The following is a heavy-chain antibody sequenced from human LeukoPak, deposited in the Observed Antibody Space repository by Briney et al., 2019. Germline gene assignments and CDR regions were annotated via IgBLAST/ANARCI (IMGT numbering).Heavy chain of an antibody. D-gene: IGHD4-17*01. CDR1: GFSVSNYW. CDR2: IKHDGSER. V-gene: IGHV3-7*01. J-gene: IGHJ4*02. Sequence: GGSLRLSCEASGFSVSNYWMSWVRQAPGKGLEWLANIKHDGSERIHVDSVEGRFSISRDNAKDSLYLQMNNLRAEDTAVYFCARVGNGDGVIDYWGQGTLVTDSS. CDR3: ARVGNGDGVIDY.